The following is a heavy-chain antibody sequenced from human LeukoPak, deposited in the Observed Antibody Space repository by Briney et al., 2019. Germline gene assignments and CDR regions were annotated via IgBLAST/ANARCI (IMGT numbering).Heavy chain of an antibody. CDR3: ARRGVSLDFDY. CDR2: ISTSSSTI. CDR1: GFNSRNYN. D-gene: IGHD2-8*01. V-gene: IGHV3-48*01. Sequence: GGSLRLSCAASGFNSRNYNMNWVRQAPGKGLEWVSYISTSSSTIYYADSVKGRFTISRDNAKNSLYLQMNSLRAEDTAVYYWARRGVSLDFDYWGQGTLVTVSS. J-gene: IGHJ4*02.